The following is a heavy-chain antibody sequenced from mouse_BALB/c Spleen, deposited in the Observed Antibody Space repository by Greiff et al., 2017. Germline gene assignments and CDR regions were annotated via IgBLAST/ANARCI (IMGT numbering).Heavy chain of an antibody. CDR2: IYPGDGDT. J-gene: IGHJ3*01. CDR3: ARYGRFAY. V-gene: IGHV1-87*01. CDR1: GYTFTSYW. D-gene: IGHD1-1*02. Sequence: QVQLQQSGAELARPGASVKLSCKASGYTFTSYWMQWVKQRPGQGLEWIGAIYPGDGDTRYTQKFKGKATLTADKSSSTAYMQLSSLASEDSAVYYCARYGRFAYWGQGTLVTVSA.